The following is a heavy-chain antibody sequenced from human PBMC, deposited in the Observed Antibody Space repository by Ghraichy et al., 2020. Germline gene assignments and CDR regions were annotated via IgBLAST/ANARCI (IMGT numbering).Heavy chain of an antibody. CDR1: GFTFSSYG. CDR2: IWYDGSNK. CDR3: ARAGSGPGIDY. V-gene: IGHV3-33*01. D-gene: IGHD3-3*01. J-gene: IGHJ4*02. Sequence: LSLTCAASGFTFSSYGMHWVRQAPGKGLEWVAVIWYDGSNKYYADSVKGRFTISRDNSKNTLYLQMNSLRAEDTAVYYCARAGSGPGIDYWGQGTLVTVSS.